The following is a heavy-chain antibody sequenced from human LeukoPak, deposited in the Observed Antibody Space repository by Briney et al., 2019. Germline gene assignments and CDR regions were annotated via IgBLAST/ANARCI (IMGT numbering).Heavy chain of an antibody. V-gene: IGHV3-48*02. CDR3: TRGVVVAGTGYSWFDP. CDR1: GFTFSSYS. D-gene: IGHD6-19*01. Sequence: GGSLRLSCAASGFTFSSYSMNWVRQAPGKGLEWVSYISSSSSTIYYADSVKGRFTISRDNAKKSLYLQMNSLRDEDTAVYYCTRGVVVAGTGYSWFDPWGQGTLVTVSS. CDR2: ISSSSSTI. J-gene: IGHJ5*02.